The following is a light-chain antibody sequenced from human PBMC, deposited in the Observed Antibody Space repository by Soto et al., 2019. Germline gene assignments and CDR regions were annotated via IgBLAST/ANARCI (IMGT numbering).Light chain of an antibody. CDR2: GAS. J-gene: IGKJ5*01. CDR3: QQYNNWPFIT. V-gene: IGKV3-15*01. CDR1: QSVSSN. Sequence: EIVMTQSPATLSVSPVERSTLSCRASQSVSSNLAWYQQKPGQAPRLLIYGASSRATGIPVRFSGSGSGTEFTLTISSLQSEDFAVYYCQQYNNWPFITFGQGTRLETK.